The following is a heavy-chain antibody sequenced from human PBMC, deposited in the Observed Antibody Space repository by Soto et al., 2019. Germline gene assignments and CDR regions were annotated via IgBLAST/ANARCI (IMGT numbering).Heavy chain of an antibody. J-gene: IGHJ6*02. CDR1: GFTFSSYD. Sequence: GGSLRLSCAASGFTFSSYDMHWVRQATGKGLEWVSAIGTAGDTYYPGSVKGRFTISRENAKNSLYLQMNSLRAGDTAVYYCARGTDSSGYYYYGMDVWGQGTTVTVSS. CDR2: IGTAGDT. CDR3: ARGTDSSGYYYYGMDV. D-gene: IGHD3-22*01. V-gene: IGHV3-13*01.